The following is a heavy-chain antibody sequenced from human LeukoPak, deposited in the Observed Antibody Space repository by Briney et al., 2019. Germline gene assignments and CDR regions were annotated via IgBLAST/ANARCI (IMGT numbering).Heavy chain of an antibody. CDR1: GGSISSYY. CDR2: IYYSGST. J-gene: IGHJ4*02. D-gene: IGHD4-17*01. CDR3: ARSLRGGIKRGEYYYGDPVYY. Sequence: SETLSLTCTVSGGSISSYYWSWIRQPPGKGLEWIGYIYYSGSTNYNPSLKSRVTISVDTSKNQFSLKLSSVTAADTAVYYCARSLRGGIKRGEYYYGDPVYYWGQGTLVTVSS. V-gene: IGHV4-59*01.